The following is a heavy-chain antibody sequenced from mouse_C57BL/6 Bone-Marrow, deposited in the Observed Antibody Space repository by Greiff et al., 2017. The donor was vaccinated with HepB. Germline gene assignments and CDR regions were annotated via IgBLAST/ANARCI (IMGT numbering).Heavy chain of an antibody. CDR3: ARNYSNWDY. D-gene: IGHD2-5*01. V-gene: IGHV1-81*01. CDR2: IYPRSGNT. J-gene: IGHJ2*01. Sequence: VKLVESGAELARPGASVKLSCKASGYTFTSYGISWVKQRTGQGLEWIGEIYPRSGNTYYNEKFKGKATLTADKSSSTAYMELRSLTSEDSAVYFCARNYSNWDYWGQGTTLTVSS. CDR1: GYTFTSYG.